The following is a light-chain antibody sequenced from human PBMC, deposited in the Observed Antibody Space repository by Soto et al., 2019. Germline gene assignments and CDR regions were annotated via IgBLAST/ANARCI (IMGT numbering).Light chain of an antibody. Sequence: EIVMTQSPATLSVSPGERATLSCRASQSVSNYLAWYQQKPGQAPRLLIFGASTRATGIPDRFSGSGSGTDFTLTISRLEPEDFAVYYCQHYYTSYTTFGQGTKVDIK. CDR2: GAS. V-gene: IGKV3D-15*01. CDR1: QSVSNY. J-gene: IGKJ1*01. CDR3: QHYYTSYTT.